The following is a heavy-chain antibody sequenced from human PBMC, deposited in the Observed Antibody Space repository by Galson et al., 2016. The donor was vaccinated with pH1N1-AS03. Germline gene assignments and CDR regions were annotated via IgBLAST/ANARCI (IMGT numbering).Heavy chain of an antibody. CDR2: IMPVFGPA. Sequence: SVKVSCKASGGNFRTHPISWVRQAPGQGLEWMGGIMPVFGPAKYAQKFQGRVTISADEATSTAYMELNNLSPEGTAVYYCATDHDETSDFRGAWDYWGQGTPVTVSS. CDR3: ATDHDETSDFRGAWDY. D-gene: IGHD3-22*01. V-gene: IGHV1-69*13. J-gene: IGHJ4*02. CDR1: GGNFRTHP.